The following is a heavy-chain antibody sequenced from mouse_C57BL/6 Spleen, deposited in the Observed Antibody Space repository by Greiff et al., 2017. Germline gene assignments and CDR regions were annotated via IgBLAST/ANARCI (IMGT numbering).Heavy chain of an antibody. V-gene: IGHV1-18*01. CDR2: INPNNGGT. J-gene: IGHJ1*03. CDR3: ARKGDYGSSYGYFDV. D-gene: IGHD1-1*01. CDR1: GYTFTNYN. Sequence: EVKLQESGPELVKPGASVKLPCKASGYTFTNYNMDWVKQSHGKSLEWIGDINPNNGGTIYNQKFKGKATLTVDKSSSTAYMELRSLTSEDTAVYYCARKGDYGSSYGYFDVWGTGTTVTVSS.